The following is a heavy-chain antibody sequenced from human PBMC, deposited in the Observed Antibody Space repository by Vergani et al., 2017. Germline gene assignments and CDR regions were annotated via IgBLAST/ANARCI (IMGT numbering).Heavy chain of an antibody. D-gene: IGHD4-17*01. CDR3: ATPQTVTTGGMEV. Sequence: EAQLVQSGAEVKKPGATMKISCKVSGYTFTDHYMHWVKQAPGKGLEWMGLVDPEDGETIYAEKFKGRVTIAADTSTDTAHLELSSLISEDTAVYYCATPQTVTTGGMEVWGQGTTVIVSS. V-gene: IGHV1-69-2*01. CDR1: GYTFTDHY. J-gene: IGHJ6*02. CDR2: VDPEDGET.